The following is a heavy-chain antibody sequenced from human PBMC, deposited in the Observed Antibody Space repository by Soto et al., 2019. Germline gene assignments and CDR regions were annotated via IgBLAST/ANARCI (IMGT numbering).Heavy chain of an antibody. D-gene: IGHD2-21*02. V-gene: IGHV1-18*01. Sequence: ASVKVSCKASGYTFTSYGISWVRQAPGQGHKWMGWISAYNGNTNYAQKLQGRVTMTTDTSTSTAYMELRSLRSDDTAVYYCARLAYCGGDCYGGYWYFDLWGRGTLVTAPQ. CDR1: GYTFTSYG. CDR2: ISAYNGNT. CDR3: ARLAYCGGDCYGGYWYFDL. J-gene: IGHJ2*01.